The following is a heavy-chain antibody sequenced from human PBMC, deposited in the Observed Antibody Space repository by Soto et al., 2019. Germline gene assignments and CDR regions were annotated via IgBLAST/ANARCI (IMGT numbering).Heavy chain of an antibody. CDR2: INSDGSTT. CDR3: AREAWYDAFDI. CDR1: GFTFSSYW. J-gene: IGHJ3*02. D-gene: IGHD2-15*01. V-gene: IGHV3-74*01. Sequence: GGSLRLSCAASGFTFSSYWMHWVRQAPGKGLVWVSRINSDGSTTSHADSVKGRFTISRDNAKNTLYLQMNSLRAEDTAVYYCAREAWYDAFDIWGQGTMVTVSS.